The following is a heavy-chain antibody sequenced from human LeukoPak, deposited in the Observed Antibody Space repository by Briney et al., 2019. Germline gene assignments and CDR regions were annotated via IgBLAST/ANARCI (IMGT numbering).Heavy chain of an antibody. D-gene: IGHD6-19*01. CDR1: GYTFGNYG. CDR2: ISGFNGDT. V-gene: IGHV1-18*01. Sequence: GASVKVSCKSSGYTFGNYGINWVRQVPGRGLEWMGWISGFNGDTSYAQNLQGRVTVTSDTSTNTAYMELRSLTSDDTAMYYCATGRGQWLVLGNPTFDYWGQGTLVTVSS. CDR3: ATGRGQWLVLGNPTFDY. J-gene: IGHJ4*02.